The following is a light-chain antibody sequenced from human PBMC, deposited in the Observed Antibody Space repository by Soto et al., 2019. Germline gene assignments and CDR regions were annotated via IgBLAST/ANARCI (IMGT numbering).Light chain of an antibody. CDR1: QSISSY. CDR2: AAS. CDR3: QQSYSIPFT. J-gene: IGKJ2*01. V-gene: IGKV1-39*01. Sequence: DIQMTQSPSSLSASVGDRVTITCRASQSISSYLNWYQQKPRKAPELLIYAASSLQSGVPSRFSGSGSGTDFTLTISSLQPEDFATYHCQQSYSIPFTFGQGTSLEIK.